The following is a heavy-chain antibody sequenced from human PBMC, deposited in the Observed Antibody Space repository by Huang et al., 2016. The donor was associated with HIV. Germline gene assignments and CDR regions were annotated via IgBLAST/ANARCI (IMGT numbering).Heavy chain of an antibody. D-gene: IGHD1-26*01. CDR2: ITPIFDKT. Sequence: QVQLVQSGAEVKTPGSSVKVSCKASGGTFSSYVISWVRQAPGKGLEWMGGITPIFDKTNYAQKFQGRVTIIADESTRTAYMEMSSLRPEDTATYYCATGPRGSGSFNWGQGTLVIVSS. CDR3: ATGPRGSGSFN. V-gene: IGHV1-69*01. CDR1: GGTFSSYV. J-gene: IGHJ4*02.